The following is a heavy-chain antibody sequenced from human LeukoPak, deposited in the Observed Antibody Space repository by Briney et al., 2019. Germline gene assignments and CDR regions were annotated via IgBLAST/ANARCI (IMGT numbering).Heavy chain of an antibody. D-gene: IGHD3-10*01. CDR1: GYTLTELS. V-gene: IGHV1-24*01. CDR2: FHPEDGET. CDR3: SAGSYLT. J-gene: IGHJ1*01. Sequence: DSVTVSCKVSGYTLTELSMHWVRQAPGKGLEWMGGFHPEDGETIYAQKFQGRVTMTEDTSTDTAYMELSRLGSEDAAVYYCSAGSYLTWGQGTLVTVSS.